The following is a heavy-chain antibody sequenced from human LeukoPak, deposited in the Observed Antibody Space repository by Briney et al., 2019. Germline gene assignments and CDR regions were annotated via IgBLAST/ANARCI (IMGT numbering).Heavy chain of an antibody. V-gene: IGHV1-2*06. CDR1: GYTFTGYY. CDR2: INPNSGGT. Sequence: ASVKVSCKASGYTFTGYYMHWVRQAPGQGLEWMGRINPNSGGTNYAQKFQGRVTMTRDTSISTAYMELSRLRSDDTAVYYCAGICSSTSCDLVYWGQGTLVTVSS. J-gene: IGHJ4*02. D-gene: IGHD2-2*01. CDR3: AGICSSTSCDLVY.